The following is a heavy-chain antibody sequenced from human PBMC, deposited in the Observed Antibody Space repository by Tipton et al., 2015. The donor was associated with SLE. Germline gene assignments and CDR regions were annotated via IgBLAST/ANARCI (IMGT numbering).Heavy chain of an antibody. CDR1: GGSFSGYY. D-gene: IGHD6-13*01. V-gene: IGHV4-34*01. CDR3: ARGRTYSSSWYYGLDY. J-gene: IGHJ4*02. CDR2: IYHSGST. Sequence: GLVKPSETLSLTCAVYGGSFSGYYWSWIRQPPGKGLEWLGEIYHSGSTNYNPSLKSPSTISVDTSKNQFSLNLSSVTAADTAVYYCARGRTYSSSWYYGLDYWGQGTLVTVSS.